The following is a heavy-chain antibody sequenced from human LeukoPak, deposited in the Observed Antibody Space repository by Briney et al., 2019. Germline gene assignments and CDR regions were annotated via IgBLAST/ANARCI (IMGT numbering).Heavy chain of an antibody. CDR3: ARAHDCSGGSCFPLAY. D-gene: IGHD2-15*01. CDR1: GYTFTIYD. V-gene: IGHV1-8*01. J-gene: IGHJ4*02. Sequence: ASVTVSFKASGYTFTIYDINWVRQAHGQGHEWMGWMNPNSGNTGYAQKFQGRVTMTRNTSISTAYMELSSLRSEDTAVYYCARAHDCSGGSCFPLAYWGQGTLVTISS. CDR2: MNPNSGNT.